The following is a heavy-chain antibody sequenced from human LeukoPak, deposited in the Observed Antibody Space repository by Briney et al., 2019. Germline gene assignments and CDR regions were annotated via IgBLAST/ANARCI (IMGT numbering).Heavy chain of an antibody. Sequence: ASVKVSCKASGSTFTSYDINWVRQATGQGLEWMGWMNPNSGNTGYAQKFQGRVTMTRNTSISTAYMELSSLRSEDTAVYYCAINHPDYGDYVGQDYWGQGTLVTVSS. CDR3: AINHPDYGDYVGQDY. CDR1: GSTFTSYD. CDR2: MNPNSGNT. J-gene: IGHJ4*02. D-gene: IGHD4-17*01. V-gene: IGHV1-8*01.